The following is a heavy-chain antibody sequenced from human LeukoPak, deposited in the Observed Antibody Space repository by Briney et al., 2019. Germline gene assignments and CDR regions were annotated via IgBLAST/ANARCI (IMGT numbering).Heavy chain of an antibody. CDR3: AKGSSSGTVDY. CDR2: ISYDGTNK. J-gene: IGHJ4*02. Sequence: GGSLRLSCAASGFTFSNYDMHWVRQAPGKGLEWVALISYDGTNKYYADSVKGRFTFSRDNSKYTLYLQMNSLRAEDTAVYYCAKGSSSGTVDYWGQGTLVAVSS. V-gene: IGHV3-30*18. CDR1: GFTFSNYD. D-gene: IGHD3-22*01.